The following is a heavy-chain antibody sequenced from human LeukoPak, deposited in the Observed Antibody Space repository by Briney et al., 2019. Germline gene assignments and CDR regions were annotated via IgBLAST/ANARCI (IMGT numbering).Heavy chain of an antibody. CDR3: ARPNQGYCISTSCPFDY. D-gene: IGHD2-2*01. CDR2: ISYDGSNK. CDR1: GFTFSNYA. V-gene: IGHV3-30-3*01. Sequence: GGSLRLSCAASGFTFSNYALHWVRQAPGKGLEWVAVISYDGSNKYYADSVKGRFTISRDNSKNTLYLQMNSLRAEDTAAYYCARPNQGYCISTSCPFDYWGQGTLVTVSS. J-gene: IGHJ4*02.